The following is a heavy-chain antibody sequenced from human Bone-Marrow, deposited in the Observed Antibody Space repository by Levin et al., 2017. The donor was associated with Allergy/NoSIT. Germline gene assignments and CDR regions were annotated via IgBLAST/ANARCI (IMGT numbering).Heavy chain of an antibody. CDR3: ARLEGEYSVYGKGYYGMDV. CDR2: IYYSGTT. D-gene: IGHD5/OR15-5a*01. Sequence: SETLSLTCNVSGGSINNFYYYWIWIRQPPGKGLEWIGYIYYSGTTYYNPALKSRVAMSIDTSKNQFSLNLTSVTAADTAVYYCARLEGEYSVYGKGYYGMDVWGQGTTVTVSS. V-gene: IGHV4-30-4*01. CDR1: GGSINNFYYY. J-gene: IGHJ6*02.